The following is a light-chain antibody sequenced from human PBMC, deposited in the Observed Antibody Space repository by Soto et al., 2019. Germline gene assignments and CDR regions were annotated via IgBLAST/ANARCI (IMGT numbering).Light chain of an antibody. J-gene: IGLJ3*02. CDR3: QSYDSSLRGWV. CDR1: SSNIGANYD. Sequence: QSVLTQPPSVSGAPGQRVTISCTGSSSNIGANYDVHWYQHLPGTAPKLLISGDSNRPSWVPDRFSGSKSGTSASLGITGLQAEDDADYYCQSYDSSLRGWVFGGGTKLTVL. V-gene: IGLV1-40*01. CDR2: GDS.